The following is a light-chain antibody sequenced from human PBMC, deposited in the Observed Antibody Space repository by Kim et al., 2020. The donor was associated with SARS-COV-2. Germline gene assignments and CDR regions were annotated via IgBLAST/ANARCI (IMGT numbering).Light chain of an antibody. CDR2: GKN. V-gene: IGLV3-19*01. Sequence: SSELTQDPAVSVALGQTVRITCQGDSLRSYYATWYQQKPGQAPILVIYGKNNRPSGIPDRFSGSSSGNTASLTITGTQAGDEADYYCNSRDSNDNVVFGGGTTRTVL. J-gene: IGLJ2*01. CDR3: NSRDSNDNVV. CDR1: SLRSYY.